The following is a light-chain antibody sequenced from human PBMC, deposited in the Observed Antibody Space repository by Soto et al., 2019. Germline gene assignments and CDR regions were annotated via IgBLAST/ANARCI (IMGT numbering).Light chain of an antibody. Sequence: DVQMTQSPSSLSASVGDRVTITCRTSQSISNYLNWYQQTAGKAPKLLIYAASSLQSGVPSRFSGTGSGTDFTLTITSRQPEDSATYYCQQSYSVPLTFGGGTKVEIK. CDR2: AAS. V-gene: IGKV1-39*01. CDR1: QSISNY. J-gene: IGKJ4*01. CDR3: QQSYSVPLT.